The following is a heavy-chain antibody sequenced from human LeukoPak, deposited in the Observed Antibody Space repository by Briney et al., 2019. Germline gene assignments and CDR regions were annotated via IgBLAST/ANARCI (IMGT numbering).Heavy chain of an antibody. Sequence: PSEPLSLTCSVSGDSITKNGYYWGWVRQSPEAGREWLGSMHYSGSTYYNPSLNSRVTISVDTSKNQLSLKLTSVTAADTAVYYCCGSGWFAGPFGYWGEGALVTVSS. V-gene: IGHV4-39*07. D-gene: IGHD6-19*01. CDR3: CGSGWFAGPFGY. CDR1: GDSITKNGYY. CDR2: MHYSGST. J-gene: IGHJ4*02.